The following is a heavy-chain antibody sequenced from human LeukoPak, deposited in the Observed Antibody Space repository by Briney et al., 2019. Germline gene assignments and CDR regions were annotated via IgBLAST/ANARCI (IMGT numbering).Heavy chain of an antibody. D-gene: IGHD3-10*01. CDR2: INPSGGST. CDR1: GYTFTSYY. V-gene: IGHV1-46*01. J-gene: IGHJ5*02. CDR3: ARESFTMVRGLITTTARNWFDP. Sequence: ASVKVSCKASGYTFTSYYMHWVRQAPGQGLEWMGIINPSGGSTSYAQKFQGRVTMTRDTSISTAYMELSRLRSDDTAVYYCARESFTMVRGLITTTARNWFDPWGQGTLVTVSS.